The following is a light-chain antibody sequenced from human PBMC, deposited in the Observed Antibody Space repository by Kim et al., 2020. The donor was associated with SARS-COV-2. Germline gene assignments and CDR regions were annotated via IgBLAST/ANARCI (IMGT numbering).Light chain of an antibody. CDR3: QQRWRWPLT. J-gene: IGKJ4*01. CDR1: QSVNTD. V-gene: IGKV3-11*01. CDR2: DTS. Sequence: PGERATLSCRASQSVNTDLAWYQHKSGQAPRLLIYDTSNRAPAIPARFSGSGSGTDFTLTIDTLAPEDVAVYYCQQRWRWPLTFGGGTKLEI.